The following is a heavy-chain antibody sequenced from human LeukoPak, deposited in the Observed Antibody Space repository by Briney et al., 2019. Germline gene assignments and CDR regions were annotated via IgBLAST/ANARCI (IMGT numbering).Heavy chain of an antibody. CDR2: IYYSGST. CDR1: GGSFSGYY. Sequence: SETLSLTCAVYGGSFSGYYWSWIRQPPGKGLEWIGSIYYSGSTYYNPSLKSRVTISVDTSKNQFSLKLSSVTAADTAVYYCARDHNGDYGDYWGQGTLVTVSS. D-gene: IGHD4-17*01. J-gene: IGHJ4*02. CDR3: ARDHNGDYGDY. V-gene: IGHV4-34*01.